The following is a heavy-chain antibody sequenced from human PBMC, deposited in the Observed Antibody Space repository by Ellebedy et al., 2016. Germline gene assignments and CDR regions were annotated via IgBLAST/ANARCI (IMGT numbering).Heavy chain of an antibody. CDR2: INYSGNT. Sequence: SETLSLXXTASGGSISSTDHYWGWIRQPPGKGLEWIVSINYSGNTFYNSSLKGRVTISVDTSRNQFSLKLRSVIAADTAVYYCARAGRSGWRASFIEYWGQGTLVTVSS. J-gene: IGHJ4*02. D-gene: IGHD6-19*01. V-gene: IGHV4-39*07. CDR3: ARAGRSGWRASFIEY. CDR1: GGSISSTDHY.